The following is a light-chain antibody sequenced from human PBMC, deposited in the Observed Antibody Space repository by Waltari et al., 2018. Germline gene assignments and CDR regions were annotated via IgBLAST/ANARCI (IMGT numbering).Light chain of an antibody. J-gene: IGLJ3*02. Sequence: QSALAQPASVSGSPGPSVTISCTGAGSGVGISNVCPWYQQHPGKAPKLMIYEAYKRPSGVSNRFSGSKSGNTASLTISGLQTDDEAEYYCCTYAGSSTWVFGGGTKLTVL. CDR1: GSGVGISNV. V-gene: IGLV2-23*01. CDR2: EAY. CDR3: CTYAGSSTWV.